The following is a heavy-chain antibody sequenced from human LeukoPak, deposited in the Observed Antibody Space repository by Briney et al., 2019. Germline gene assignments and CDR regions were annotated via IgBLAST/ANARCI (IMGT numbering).Heavy chain of an antibody. CDR3: ARAVNYPTYYDILTGYYSQANWFDP. V-gene: IGHV4-59*01. J-gene: IGHJ5*02. Sequence: SETLSLTCTVSGGSISSYYWSWIRQPPGKGLEWIGYIYYSGSTNYNPSLKSRVTISVDTSRNQFSLTLSSVTAADTAVYYCARAVNYPTYYDILTGYYSQANWFDPWGQGTLVTVSS. D-gene: IGHD3-9*01. CDR2: IYYSGST. CDR1: GGSISSYY.